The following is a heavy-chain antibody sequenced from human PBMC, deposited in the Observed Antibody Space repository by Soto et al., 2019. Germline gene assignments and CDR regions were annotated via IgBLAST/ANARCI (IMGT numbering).Heavy chain of an antibody. CDR2: IYYSGNT. D-gene: IGHD3-16*02. Sequence: QVQLQESGPGLVKPSETLSLTCTVSGGSISSYYWSWIRQPPGKGLEWIGYIYYSGNTNYNPSLKSRVTISVDTSKNQFSLKLSSVTAADTAVYYCARRVDYVWGSYRYSPYFDYWGQGTLVTVSS. CDR1: GGSISSYY. CDR3: ARRVDYVWGSYRYSPYFDY. V-gene: IGHV4-59*08. J-gene: IGHJ4*02.